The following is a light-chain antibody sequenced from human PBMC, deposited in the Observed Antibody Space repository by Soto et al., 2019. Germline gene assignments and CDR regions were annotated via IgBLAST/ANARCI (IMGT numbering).Light chain of an antibody. Sequence: NFMLTQPHSVSESPGKTVTISCTGSSGSIASNYVQWYQQRPGSAPTTVIYEDNQRPSGVPDRFSGSIDSSSNSASLTISGLKTEDEADNYGQSYDSSNVVFGGGTKLTVL. J-gene: IGLJ2*01. CDR3: QSYDSSNVV. CDR1: SGSIASNY. CDR2: EDN. V-gene: IGLV6-57*02.